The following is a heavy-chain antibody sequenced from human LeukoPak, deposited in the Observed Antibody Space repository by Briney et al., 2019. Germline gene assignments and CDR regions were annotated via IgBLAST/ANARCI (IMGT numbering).Heavy chain of an antibody. D-gene: IGHD3-22*01. J-gene: IGHJ4*02. V-gene: IGHV1-69*06. CDR3: AVSLGSSGYY. CDR1: GGTFSSYA. Sequence: GASVKVSCKAFGGTFSSYAISWVRQAPGQGLEWMGGIIPIFGTANYAQKFQGRVTITADKSTSTDYMELSSLRSEDTAVYYCAVSLGSSGYYGGQGTLVTVSS. CDR2: IIPIFGTA.